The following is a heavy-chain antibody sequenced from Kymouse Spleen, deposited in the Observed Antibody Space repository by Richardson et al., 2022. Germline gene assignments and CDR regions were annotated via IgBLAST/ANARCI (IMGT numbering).Heavy chain of an antibody. CDR3: ARGRSGRRAFDI. CDR1: GGSFSGYY. Sequence: QVQLQQWGAGLLKPSETLSLTCAVYGGSFSGYYWSWIRQPPGKGLEWIGEINHSGSTNYNPSLKSRVTISVDTSKNQFSLKLSSVTAADTAVYYCARGRSGRRAFDIWGQGTMVTVSS. D-gene: IGHD1-26*01. V-gene: IGHV4-34*01. CDR2: INHSGST. J-gene: IGHJ3*02.